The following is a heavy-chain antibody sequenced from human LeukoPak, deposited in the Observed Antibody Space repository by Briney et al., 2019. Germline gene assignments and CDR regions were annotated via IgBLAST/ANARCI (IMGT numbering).Heavy chain of an antibody. D-gene: IGHD2-15*01. Sequence: GGSLRLSCAASGFTFSIYSMDWVRQTPGKGLEWISYISHEGSTTYYADSVKGRFTISRDNAKNSLWLQMNSLRADDTAVYYCARTPGYCTGGSCHRYFQNWGKGTLVTVSS. CDR2: ISHEGSTT. V-gene: IGHV3-48*01. CDR1: GFTFSIYS. CDR3: ARTPGYCTGGSCHRYFQN. J-gene: IGHJ1*01.